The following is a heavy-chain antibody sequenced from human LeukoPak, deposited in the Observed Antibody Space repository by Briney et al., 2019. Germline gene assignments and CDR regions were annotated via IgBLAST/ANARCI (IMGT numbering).Heavy chain of an antibody. CDR3: AKGPIGFDDYGDQI. Sequence: GGSLRLSCAASGFTFSSYGMHWVRQAPGKGLEWVAFIRYDGSNKYYADSVKGRFTISRDNSKNTLYLQMNSLRAEDTAVYYCAKGPIGFDDYGDQIWGQGTMATVSS. D-gene: IGHD4-17*01. CDR2: IRYDGSNK. J-gene: IGHJ3*02. CDR1: GFTFSSYG. V-gene: IGHV3-30*02.